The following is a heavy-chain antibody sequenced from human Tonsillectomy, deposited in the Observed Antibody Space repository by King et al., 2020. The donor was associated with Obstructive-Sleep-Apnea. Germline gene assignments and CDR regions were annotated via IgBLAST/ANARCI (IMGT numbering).Heavy chain of an antibody. Sequence: VQLVESGGGLVQPGRSLRLSCTASGLTFGDYAMSWFRQAPGKGLEWVGFIRRKVYGGTTEYAESVKGRFTISRDDSKSIAYLQMTSLKTEDTAVYYCTRDLGYYDTSGYLGFYWGQGTLVTVSS. CDR3: TRDLGYYDTSGYLGFY. D-gene: IGHD3-22*01. J-gene: IGHJ4*02. CDR2: IRRKVYGGTT. CDR1: GLTFGDYA. V-gene: IGHV3-49*03.